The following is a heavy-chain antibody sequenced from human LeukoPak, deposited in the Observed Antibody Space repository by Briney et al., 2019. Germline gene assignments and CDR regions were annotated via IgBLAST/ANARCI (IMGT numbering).Heavy chain of an antibody. CDR2: ISDTGTYT. V-gene: IGHV3-11*03. J-gene: IGHJ4*02. D-gene: IGHD2-21*02. Sequence: GGSLRRSCAASEFSFSDFYMSWIRQAPGKGLEWLSYISDTGTYTKYADSVKGRFTISRDIAKYSLFLQMNSLRAEDTAVYYCARCRGDCQAFDYWGQGTLVTVSS. CDR1: EFSFSDFY. CDR3: ARCRGDCQAFDY.